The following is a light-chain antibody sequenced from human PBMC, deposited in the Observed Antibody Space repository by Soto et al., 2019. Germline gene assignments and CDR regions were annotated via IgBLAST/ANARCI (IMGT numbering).Light chain of an antibody. Sequence: IVLTQSPATLSLSPGERATLSCRASQSVNSNLAWYQQKPGQAPRLLIYGASSRATDIPDRFSGSGSGTDFTLTISRLEPEDFAVYYCQQYGSSLLTFGGGTKVDIK. CDR2: GAS. CDR1: QSVNSN. V-gene: IGKV3-20*01. J-gene: IGKJ4*01. CDR3: QQYGSSLLT.